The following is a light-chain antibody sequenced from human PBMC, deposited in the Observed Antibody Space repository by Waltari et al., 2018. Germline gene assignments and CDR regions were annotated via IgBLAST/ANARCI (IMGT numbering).Light chain of an antibody. CDR1: QSLLHSNGNTY. CDR2: GGS. Sequence: DIVMTQTPLSLPITPGEPASISCRSSQSLLHSNGNTYLHWYLQKPGQSPQLLIYGGSNRASGVPDRFSGSGSGTDFTLKISKMEAEDVGVYYCVQAIAFPYSFGQGTKVEIK. V-gene: IGKV2-40*01. CDR3: VQAIAFPYS. J-gene: IGKJ2*03.